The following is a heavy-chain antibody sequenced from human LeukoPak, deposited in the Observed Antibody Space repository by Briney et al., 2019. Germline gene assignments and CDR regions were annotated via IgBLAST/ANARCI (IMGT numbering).Heavy chain of an antibody. CDR2: IYSGGST. D-gene: IGHD5-12*01. CDR1: EFSDGSNY. Sequence: TGGPLRLSCAASEFSDGSNYMTWLRQAPAKGLEWVSLIYSGGSTYYADSVKGRFTISRDNSKNTLYLQMNSLRAEDTAVYYCARAEWLREGYFDYWGQGTLVTVSS. CDR3: ARAEWLREGYFDY. V-gene: IGHV3-66*01. J-gene: IGHJ4*02.